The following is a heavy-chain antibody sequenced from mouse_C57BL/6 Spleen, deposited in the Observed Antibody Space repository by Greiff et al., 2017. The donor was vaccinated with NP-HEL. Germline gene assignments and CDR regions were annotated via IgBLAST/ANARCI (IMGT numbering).Heavy chain of an antibody. J-gene: IGHJ4*01. D-gene: IGHD1-1*01. CDR2: IWSDGST. CDR1: GFSLTSYG. V-gene: IGHV2-6*02. CDR3: ARHSSSRYYAMDY. Sequence: VHLVESGPGLVAPSQSLSITCTVSGFSLTSYGVHWVRQPPGKGLEWLVVIWSDGSTTYNSALKSRLSISKDNSKSQVFIKKNSLQTNDTAVYYCARHSSSRYYAMDYWGQGTTVTVSS.